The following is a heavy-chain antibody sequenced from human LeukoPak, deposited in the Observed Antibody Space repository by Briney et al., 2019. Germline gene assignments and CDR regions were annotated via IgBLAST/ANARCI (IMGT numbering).Heavy chain of an antibody. D-gene: IGHD2-2*01. Sequence: GASVKVSCKASEYTFTDYYMHWVRQAPGQGLEWMGWINPVSGGTNYVQKFQGRVTMTRDTSISTAYMELSRLRSDDTAVYYCARAKFLSCSSTSCLFDYWGQGTLVTVSS. J-gene: IGHJ4*02. CDR2: INPVSGGT. V-gene: IGHV1-2*02. CDR3: ARAKFLSCSSTSCLFDY. CDR1: EYTFTDYY.